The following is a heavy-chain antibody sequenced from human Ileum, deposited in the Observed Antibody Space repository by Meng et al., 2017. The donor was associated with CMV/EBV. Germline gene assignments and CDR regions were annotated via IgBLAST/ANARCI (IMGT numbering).Heavy chain of an antibody. V-gene: IGHV7-4-1*02. J-gene: IGHJ4*02. Sequence: KDSGYTFTSNKMIWVRPAPGQGPEWMGWIDTNIGNPTYAQGFTGRFVFSFDTSVSTAYLHISDLKADDTAVYYCARDGLSGRYFDYWGQGTLVTVSS. CDR3: ARDGLSGRYFDY. CDR2: IDTNIGNP. CDR1: GYTFTSNK. D-gene: IGHD5-12*01.